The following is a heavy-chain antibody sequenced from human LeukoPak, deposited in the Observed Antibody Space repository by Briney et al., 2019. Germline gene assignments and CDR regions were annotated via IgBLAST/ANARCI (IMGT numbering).Heavy chain of an antibody. D-gene: IGHD2-15*01. CDR3: ARVPGYCSGGSCYSGPTWFDP. CDR2: IYYSGST. CDR1: GGSISSGDYY. J-gene: IGHJ5*02. Sequence: SETLSLTCTVSGGSISSGDYYWSWIRQPPGKGLEWIGYIYYSGSTYYNPSLKSRVTISVDTSKNQFSLKLSSVTAADTAVYYCARVPGYCSGGSCYSGPTWFDPWGQGTLVTVSS. V-gene: IGHV4-30-4*08.